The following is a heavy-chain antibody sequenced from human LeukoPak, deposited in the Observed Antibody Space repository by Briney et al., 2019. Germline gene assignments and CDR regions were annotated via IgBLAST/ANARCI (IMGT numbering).Heavy chain of an antibody. CDR2: IKQDGSGK. J-gene: IGHJ3*02. CDR1: GFTFSSYW. Sequence: PGGSLRLSCAASGFTFSSYWMSWVRQAPGKGLEWVANIKQDGSGKYYVDSVKGRFTVSRENGKNSLYLQMNSLRAEDTAVYYCARDQVPGPGGAFDIWGQGTLVTVSS. CDR3: ARDQVPGPGGAFDI. D-gene: IGHD1-1*01. V-gene: IGHV3-7*03.